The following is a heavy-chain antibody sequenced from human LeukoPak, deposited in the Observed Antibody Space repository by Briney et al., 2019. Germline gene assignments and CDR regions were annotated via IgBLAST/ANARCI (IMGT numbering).Heavy chain of an antibody. J-gene: IGHJ4*02. CDR3: ARIDNSSSWLPLYYFDY. V-gene: IGHV4-59*12. D-gene: IGHD6-13*01. CDR1: GGSISSYY. Sequence: SETLSLTCTVSGGSISSYYWSWIRQPPGKGLEWIGYIYYSGSTNYNPSLKSRVTISVDTSKNQFSLKLSSVTAADTAVYYCARIDNSSSWLPLYYFDYWGQGTLVTVSS. CDR2: IYYSGST.